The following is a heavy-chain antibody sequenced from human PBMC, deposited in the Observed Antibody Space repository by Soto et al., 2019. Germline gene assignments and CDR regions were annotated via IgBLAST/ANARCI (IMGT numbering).Heavy chain of an antibody. CDR2: IDPSDSYT. Sequence: GESLKISFKGSGYSFTSYWISWVRQMPGKGLEWMGRIDPSDSYTNYSPSFQGHVTISADESISTAYLQWSSLKASDTAMYYCARLGGGSGSYYKSGGMDVWGQGTTVTVSS. J-gene: IGHJ6*02. CDR1: GYSFTSYW. V-gene: IGHV5-10-1*01. CDR3: ARLGGGSGSYYKSGGMDV. D-gene: IGHD3-10*01.